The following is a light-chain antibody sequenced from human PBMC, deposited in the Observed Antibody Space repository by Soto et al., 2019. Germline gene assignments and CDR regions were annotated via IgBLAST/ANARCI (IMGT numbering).Light chain of an antibody. Sequence: DFEMTQAPSSLSGFVGDRVTMTWRASQSIGTFLSWYQQKSGRAPKLLIYAASSLQIGVPSRFSGSGSGTNFTLTISSLQPEDFATYFCQQNYDTPITFGQGTRLE. J-gene: IGKJ5*01. CDR1: QSIGTF. CDR3: QQNYDTPIT. V-gene: IGKV1-39*01. CDR2: AAS.